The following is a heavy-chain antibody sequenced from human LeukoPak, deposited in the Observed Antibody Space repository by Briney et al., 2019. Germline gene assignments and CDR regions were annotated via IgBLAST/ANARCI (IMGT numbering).Heavy chain of an antibody. J-gene: IGHJ4*02. CDR2: IKTKTYGGTT. V-gene: IGHV3-49*03. CDR1: GFTFGDHG. D-gene: IGHD6-13*01. Sequence: PGGSLRLSCTTSGFTFGDHGVSWFRQAPGKGPEWISFIKTKTYGGTTEYAASVKGRFTISRDDSTGIAYLQMDSLKTEDTAVYYCTTDPSSSWYHVVGYWGQGTLVTVSS. CDR3: TTDPSSSWYHVVGY.